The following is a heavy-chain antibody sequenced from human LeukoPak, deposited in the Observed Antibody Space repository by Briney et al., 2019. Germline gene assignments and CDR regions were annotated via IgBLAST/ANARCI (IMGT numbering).Heavy chain of an antibody. CDR1: GGSISSSSYY. V-gene: IGHV4-39*01. CDR3: ARLQRKITIFGVVIHYFDY. CDR2: IYYSGST. J-gene: IGHJ4*02. Sequence: SETLSLTCTVSGGSISSSSYYWGWIRQPPGKGREWIGSIYYSGSTYYNPSLKSRVTISVDTSKNQFPLKLSSVTAADTAVYYCARLQRKITIFGVVIHYFDYWGQGTLVTVSS. D-gene: IGHD3-3*01.